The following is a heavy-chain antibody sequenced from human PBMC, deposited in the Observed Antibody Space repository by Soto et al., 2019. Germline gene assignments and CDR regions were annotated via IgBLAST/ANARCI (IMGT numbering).Heavy chain of an antibody. CDR3: ARPANTVADHSDH. J-gene: IGHJ4*02. D-gene: IGHD4-17*01. CDR2: IYPSDSDT. CDR1: GYTFTIYW. V-gene: IGHV5-51*01. Sequence: PGESLKISCQVSGYTFTIYWIGWVRQMPGKGLEWMGIIYPSDSDTRYSPSFQGQVTISADQSINTAYLQWDSLKASDTAIYYCARPANTVADHSDHWGQGTPVTISS.